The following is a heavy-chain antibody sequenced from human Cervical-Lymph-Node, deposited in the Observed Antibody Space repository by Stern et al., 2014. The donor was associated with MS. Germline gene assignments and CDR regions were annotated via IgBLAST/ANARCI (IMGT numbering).Heavy chain of an antibody. CDR1: GYIFIGNY. CDR2: INPDSGGT. CDR3: ARVMREAVPSTIDY. V-gene: IGHV1-2*06. J-gene: IGHJ4*02. Sequence: QVQLMQSGAEVKKPGASVKVSCRASGYIFIGNYLHWVRQAPGQGLEWMGRINPDSGGTSYAQNYQGRVTVTSDRSISTAYMELTRLTSDDTAVYYCARVMREAVPSTIDYWGQGTLVTVSS. D-gene: IGHD6-19*01.